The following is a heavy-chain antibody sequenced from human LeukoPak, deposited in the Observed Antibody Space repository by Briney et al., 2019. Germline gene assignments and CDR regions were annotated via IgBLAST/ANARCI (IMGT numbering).Heavy chain of an antibody. CDR3: AREGSSGWTDFDY. Sequence: SETLSLTCTVSGGSISSSTYYWGWIRQPPGKGLEWIGSIFYSGRTYYNPSLKSRVTMSVDTSKNQFSLRLSSVNAADTAVYYCAREGSSGWTDFDYWGQGTLVTVSS. D-gene: IGHD6-19*01. J-gene: IGHJ4*02. CDR2: IFYSGRT. V-gene: IGHV4-39*07. CDR1: GGSISSSTYY.